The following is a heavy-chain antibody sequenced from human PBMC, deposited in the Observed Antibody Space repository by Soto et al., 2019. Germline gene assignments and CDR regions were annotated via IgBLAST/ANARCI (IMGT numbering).Heavy chain of an antibody. Sequence: SETLSLTCSVSGDYIHVGGYYWTWIRQRPGKGLEWMGYIYYTGKTYYNPSLESRLTMSVDRSKNQFSLRLTSVTAADTAVYFRGRDLTSNANCIDPWGQGTLVTVSS. CDR3: GRDLTSNANCIDP. CDR1: GDYIHVGGYY. D-gene: IGHD2-2*01. V-gene: IGHV4-30-4*01. J-gene: IGHJ5*02. CDR2: IYYTGKT.